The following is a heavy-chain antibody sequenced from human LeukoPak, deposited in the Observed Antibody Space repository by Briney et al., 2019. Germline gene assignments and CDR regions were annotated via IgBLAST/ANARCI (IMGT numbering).Heavy chain of an antibody. CDR3: XXXXXXPDYGGTFDY. CDR2: IYSSGNT. D-gene: IGHD4-17*01. CDR1: GGSISNYF. Sequence: PSETLSLTCTVSGGSISNYFWSWIRQPPGKGLEWIAYIYSSGNTNYNPSLGGRVTISVDTSKNQFSLRMNSVTAADTAVYYCXXXXXXPDYGGTFDYWGQGALVIVSS. J-gene: IGHJ4*02. V-gene: IGHV4-59*08.